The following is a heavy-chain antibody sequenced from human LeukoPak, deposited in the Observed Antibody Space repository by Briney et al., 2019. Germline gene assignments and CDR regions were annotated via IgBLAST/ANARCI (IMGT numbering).Heavy chain of an antibody. CDR1: GYTFTGYY. Sequence: ASVKVSCKASGYTFTGYYMHWVRQAPGQGLEWMGWINPNTGGTNYAQKFQGRVTVTRDTSISTAYMELSRLRSDDTAVYYCARSQYSDFLSGNPKSPYYFDSWGQGTLVTVSS. J-gene: IGHJ4*02. CDR3: ARSQYSDFLSGNPKSPYYFDS. D-gene: IGHD3-3*01. CDR2: INPNTGGT. V-gene: IGHV1-2*02.